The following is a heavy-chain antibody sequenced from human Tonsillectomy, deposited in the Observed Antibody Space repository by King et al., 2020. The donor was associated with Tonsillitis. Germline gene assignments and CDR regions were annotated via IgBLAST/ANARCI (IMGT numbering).Heavy chain of an antibody. Sequence: VQLVESGGGLVKPGGSLRLSCAASGFTFSSYSMNWVRQAPGKGLEWVSSISSSSSYIYYADSVKGRFTISRDNAKNSLYLQMNSLRAEDTAVYYCVLGDYTSLEYYGMDVWGQGTTVTVSS. CDR2: ISSSSSYI. V-gene: IGHV3-21*01. D-gene: IGHD4-17*01. CDR1: GFTFSSYS. CDR3: VLGDYTSLEYYGMDV. J-gene: IGHJ6*02.